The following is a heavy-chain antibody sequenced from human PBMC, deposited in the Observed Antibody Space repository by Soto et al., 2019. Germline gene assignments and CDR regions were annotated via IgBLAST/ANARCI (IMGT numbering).Heavy chain of an antibody. D-gene: IGHD3-22*01. J-gene: IGHJ5*02. CDR2: IYYSGST. CDR3: ARQSPILYYYDSSGYAKWFDP. Sequence: PSETLSLTCSFSGGSISSSSYYWGWIRQPPGKGLEWIGSIYYSGSTYYNPSLKSRVTISVDTSKNQFSLKLSSVTAADTAVYYCARQSPILYYYDSSGYAKWFDPWGQG. V-gene: IGHV4-39*01. CDR1: GGSISSSSYY.